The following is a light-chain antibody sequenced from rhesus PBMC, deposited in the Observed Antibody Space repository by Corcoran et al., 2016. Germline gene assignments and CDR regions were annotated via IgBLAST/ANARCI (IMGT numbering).Light chain of an antibody. CDR3: QHYYSAPYS. V-gene: IGKV1-25*01. CDR2: EAF. CDR1: QGITND. J-gene: IGKJ2*01. Sequence: DIQMTQSPSSLSASVGDRVTITCRASQGITNDLAWYPQKPGQTPKHLIYEAFTLQGGIPFRFSGSGSGTDFTLTISSLPSEDCATYYCQHYYSAPYSFGQGTKVEIK.